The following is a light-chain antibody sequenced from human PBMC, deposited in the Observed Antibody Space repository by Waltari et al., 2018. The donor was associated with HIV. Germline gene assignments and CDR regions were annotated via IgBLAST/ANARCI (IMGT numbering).Light chain of an antibody. V-gene: IGKV1-39*01. CDR1: QSISSF. CDR2: RAS. J-gene: IGKJ2*01. CDR3: QQSYSTRYT. Sequence: DIQLTQSPSSLSASIGDRVTITCRASQSISSFLDWYQQRTGKCPNLLIYRASTLQNGVPSRFVGSGSGTDFTLTISSLQPEDFATYFCQQSYSTRYTFGQGTKLEIK.